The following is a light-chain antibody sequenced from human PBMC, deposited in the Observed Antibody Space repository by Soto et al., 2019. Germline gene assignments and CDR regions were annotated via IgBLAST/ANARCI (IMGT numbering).Light chain of an antibody. V-gene: IGKV3-20*01. CDR1: LSVSSNY. Sequence: EIVLTQSPGTLSLSPGESATLSCRASLSVSSNYFVWYQQKPGQAPRLLIYGASSRATGIPDRFSGEWSGTDFTLTISRLEPEDFAVYYCQQYGSSAYTFGPGTKLEIK. J-gene: IGKJ2*01. CDR3: QQYGSSAYT. CDR2: GAS.